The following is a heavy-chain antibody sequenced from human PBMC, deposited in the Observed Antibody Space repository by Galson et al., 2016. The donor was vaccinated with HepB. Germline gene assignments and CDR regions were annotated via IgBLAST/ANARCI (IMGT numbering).Heavy chain of an antibody. CDR1: GDSVSSNSAG. V-gene: IGHV6-1*01. J-gene: IGHJ4*02. D-gene: IGHD7-27*01. CDR3: ARSYLLGRGFGW. Sequence: CAISGDSVSSNSAGWNWIRQSPSRGLEWLGRTFYRSNWQNDYAESVKSRITINPDTSKNQLSLQLNSVTPDDTAVYYCARSYLLGRGFGWWGQGTLVTVSS. CDR2: TFYRSNWQN.